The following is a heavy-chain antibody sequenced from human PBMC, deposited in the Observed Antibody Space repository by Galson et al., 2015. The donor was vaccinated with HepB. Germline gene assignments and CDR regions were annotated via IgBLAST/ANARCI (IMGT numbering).Heavy chain of an antibody. CDR1: GGTFSSYA. V-gene: IGHV1-69*13. Sequence: SVKVSCKASGGTFSSYAISWVRQAPGQGLEWMGGIIPIFGTANYAQKFQGRVTITADESTSTAYMELSSLRSEDTAVYYCASRLAVRKYYYYGMDVWGQGTTVTVSS. D-gene: IGHD3-9*01. CDR2: IIPIFGTA. J-gene: IGHJ6*02. CDR3: ASRLAVRKYYYYGMDV.